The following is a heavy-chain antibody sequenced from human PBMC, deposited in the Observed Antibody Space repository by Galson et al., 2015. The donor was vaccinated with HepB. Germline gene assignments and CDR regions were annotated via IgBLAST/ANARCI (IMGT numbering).Heavy chain of an antibody. Sequence: SLRLSCAASGFTFSMYAMYWVRQAPGKGLEWVAGISHAENYRYYRDSVKDRFTISRDNSKNSLYLQMNSLRTEDTAVFYCARDGQNFWSDYRSSYSYMDVWGKGTTVTVSS. CDR3: ARDGQNFWSDYRSSYSYMDV. D-gene: IGHD3-3*01. V-gene: IGHV3-30-3*01. CDR2: ISHAENYR. CDR1: GFTFSMYA. J-gene: IGHJ6*03.